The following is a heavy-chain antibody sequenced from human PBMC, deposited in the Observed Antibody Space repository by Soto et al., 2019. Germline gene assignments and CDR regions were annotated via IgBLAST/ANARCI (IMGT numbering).Heavy chain of an antibody. D-gene: IGHD3-22*01. CDR1: GYTFTSYA. J-gene: IGHJ6*02. CDR2: INAGNGNT. Sequence: ASVKVSCKASGYTFTSYAMHWVRQAPGQRLEWMGWINAGNGNTKYSQKFQGRVTITRDTSASTAYMELSSLRSEDTAVYYCARESFYYDSSGPKDYYGMDVWGQGTTVTVSS. V-gene: IGHV1-3*01. CDR3: ARESFYYDSSGPKDYYGMDV.